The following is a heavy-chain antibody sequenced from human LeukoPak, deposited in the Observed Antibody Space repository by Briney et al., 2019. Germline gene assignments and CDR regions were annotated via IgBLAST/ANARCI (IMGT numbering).Heavy chain of an antibody. CDR3: ARRYWSGYYPTNNWFDP. Sequence: SETLSLTCTVFGGSISSSSYYWGWIRQPPGKGLEWIGSDYDSGSTYYNPSLKSRVAISVDTSKNQFSLKLRSVTAADTAVYYCARRYWSGYYPTNNWFDPWGQGTLVTVSS. J-gene: IGHJ5*02. V-gene: IGHV4-39*01. D-gene: IGHD3-3*01. CDR2: DYDSGST. CDR1: GGSISSSSYY.